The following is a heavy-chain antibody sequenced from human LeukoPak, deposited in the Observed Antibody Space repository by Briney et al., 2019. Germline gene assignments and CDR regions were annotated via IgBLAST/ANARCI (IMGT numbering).Heavy chain of an antibody. J-gene: IGHJ3*02. V-gene: IGHV4-31*03. CDR1: GGSISSGGYY. CDR2: IYYSGST. D-gene: IGHD6-19*01. Sequence: SQTLSLTCTVSGGSISSGGYYWSWIRQHPGTGLEWIGYIYYSGSTYYNPSLKSRVTISVDTSKNQFSLKLSSVTAADTAVYYCARDLGLGYSSGWYDSEAFDIWGQGTMVTVSS. CDR3: ARDLGLGYSSGWYDSEAFDI.